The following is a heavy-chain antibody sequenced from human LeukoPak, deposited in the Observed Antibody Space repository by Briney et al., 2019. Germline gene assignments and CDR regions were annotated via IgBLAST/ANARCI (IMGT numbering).Heavy chain of an antibody. V-gene: IGHV3-15*01. CDR2: IKSKTDGGTT. CDR1: GFTFSSYA. D-gene: IGHD3-16*02. J-gene: IGHJ4*02. Sequence: GGSLRLSCAASGFTFSSYAMSWVRQAPGKGLEWVGRIKSKTDGGTTDYAAPVKGRFTISRDDSKNTLYLQMNSLKTEDTAVYYCTTDLSNTDYDYVWGSYRSGYWGQGTLVTVSS. CDR3: TTDLSNTDYDYVWGSYRSGY.